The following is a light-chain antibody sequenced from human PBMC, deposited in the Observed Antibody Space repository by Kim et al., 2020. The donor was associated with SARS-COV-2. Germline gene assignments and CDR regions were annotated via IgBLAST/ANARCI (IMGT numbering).Light chain of an antibody. J-gene: IGKJ5*01. CDR1: QGISDY. Sequence: DIQMTQSPSTLSTSVGDRVTISCRASQGISDYLAWYQQKPGKAPKLLIYAASGLETGVPSRFSGSGSGTEFTLTITSLQPDDFATYYCQQYNSYPITFGQGTRLEIK. CDR3: QQYNSYPIT. V-gene: IGKV1-5*01. CDR2: AAS.